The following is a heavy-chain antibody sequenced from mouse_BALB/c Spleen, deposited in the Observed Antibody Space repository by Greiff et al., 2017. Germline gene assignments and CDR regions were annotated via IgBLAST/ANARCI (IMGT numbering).Heavy chain of an antibody. Sequence: EVMLVESGGGLVQPGGSRKLSCAASGFTFSSFGMHWVRQAPEKGLEWVAYISSGSSTIYYADTVKGRFTISRDNPKNTLFLQMTSLRSEDTAMYYCARGNYRYALDYWGQGTTLAVSS. J-gene: IGHJ2*01. CDR3: ARGNYRYALDY. D-gene: IGHD2-14*01. V-gene: IGHV5-17*02. CDR2: ISSGSSTI. CDR1: GFTFSSFG.